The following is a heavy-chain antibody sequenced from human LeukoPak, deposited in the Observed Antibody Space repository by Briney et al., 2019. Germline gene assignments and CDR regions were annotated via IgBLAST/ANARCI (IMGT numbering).Heavy chain of an antibody. J-gene: IGHJ5*02. CDR2: ISTTSTTI. CDR3: ARAFPKGRWLQSNNWLDP. Sequence: GGSLRLSCAGSGFIFSNYSMNWVRQAPGKGLEWVSYISTTSTTIYYADSVKGRFTISRDNAKNSLYLQMNSLRAEDTAVYYCARAFPKGRWLQSNNWLDPWGQGTLVTVSA. V-gene: IGHV3-48*01. D-gene: IGHD5-24*01. CDR1: GFIFSNYS.